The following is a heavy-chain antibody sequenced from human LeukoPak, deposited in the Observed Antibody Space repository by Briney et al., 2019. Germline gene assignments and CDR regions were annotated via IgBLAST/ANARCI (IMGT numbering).Heavy chain of an antibody. CDR3: ARARGYSGYDLLY. Sequence: GGSLRLSCAASGFTFSSYSMNWVRQAPGKGLEWVSSISSSSSYIYYADSVKGRFTISRDNSKNTLYLQMNSLRAEDTAVYYCARARGYSGYDLLYWGQGTLVTVSS. J-gene: IGHJ4*02. V-gene: IGHV3-21*04. CDR2: ISSSSSYI. CDR1: GFTFSSYS. D-gene: IGHD5-12*01.